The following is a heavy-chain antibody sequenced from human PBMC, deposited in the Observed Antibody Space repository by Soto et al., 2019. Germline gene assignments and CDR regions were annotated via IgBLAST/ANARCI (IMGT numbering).Heavy chain of an antibody. CDR1: GYIFTSYW. D-gene: IGHD3-22*01. J-gene: IGHJ5*02. CDR2: IFPSDSDT. Sequence: GESLKIACRTSGYIFTSYWISCCLQRPGKGLEWMGIIFPSDSDTRYSPSFQGQVTISADRSTSTVFLQWASLKVSDTAVYFCARKDKSGYFNWFDPWGQGTLVTVSS. V-gene: IGHV5-51*01. CDR3: ARKDKSGYFNWFDP.